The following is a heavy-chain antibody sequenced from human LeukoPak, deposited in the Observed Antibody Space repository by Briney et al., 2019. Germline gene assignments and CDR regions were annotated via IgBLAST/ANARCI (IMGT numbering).Heavy chain of an antibody. Sequence: ASVKVSCKASGYTFTSYDINWVRQATGQGLEWMGWMNPNSGNTGYAQKFQGRATMTRNTSISTAYMELSSLRSEDTAVYYCARRKLATSYNWFDPWGQGTLVTVSS. D-gene: IGHD1-26*01. V-gene: IGHV1-8*01. CDR1: GYTFTSYD. CDR3: ARRKLATSYNWFDP. CDR2: MNPNSGNT. J-gene: IGHJ5*02.